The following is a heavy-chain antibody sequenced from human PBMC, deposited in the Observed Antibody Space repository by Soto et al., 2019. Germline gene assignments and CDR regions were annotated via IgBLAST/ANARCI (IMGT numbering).Heavy chain of an antibody. CDR1: GYTFTSYY. D-gene: IGHD6-6*01. CDR2: INPSGGST. Sequence: ASVKVSCKASGYTFTSYYMHWVRQAPGQGLEWMGIINPSGGSTSYAQKFQGRVTMTRDTSTSTVYMELSSLRSEDTAVYYCARDRGSSSSDYYYGMDVWGQGTAVTVSS. CDR3: ARDRGSSSSDYYYGMDV. J-gene: IGHJ6*02. V-gene: IGHV1-46*01.